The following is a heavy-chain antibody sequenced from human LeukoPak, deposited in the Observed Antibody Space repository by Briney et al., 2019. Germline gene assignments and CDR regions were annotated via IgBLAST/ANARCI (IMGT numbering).Heavy chain of an antibody. V-gene: IGHV1-2*02. J-gene: IGHJ4*02. CDR3: ANGLGSSGWNFDY. D-gene: IGHD6-19*01. CDR2: ISPNTGDT. CDR1: GYTFTSYY. Sequence: ASVTVSCKASGYTFTSYYIYWVRQAPGQGLEWMGWISPNTGDTNSAQRFQGRVTMTRDTSISTAYMELSRLTSDDTAVYYCANGLGSSGWNFDYWGQGTLVTVSS.